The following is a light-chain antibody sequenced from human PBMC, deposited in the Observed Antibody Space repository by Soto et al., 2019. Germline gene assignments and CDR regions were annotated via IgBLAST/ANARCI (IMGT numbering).Light chain of an antibody. J-gene: IGKJ5*01. V-gene: IGKV3-20*01. CDR2: GAS. Sequence: EIVLTQSPGTLSLSPGERATLSCRASQSVSSSNLAWYQQKPGQAPRLLIYGASSRATGIPDRFSGSGSGTDFTLNISRLEPEDVAVYYCQQYGSSPPITFGQGTRLESK. CDR3: QQYGSSPPIT. CDR1: QSVSSSN.